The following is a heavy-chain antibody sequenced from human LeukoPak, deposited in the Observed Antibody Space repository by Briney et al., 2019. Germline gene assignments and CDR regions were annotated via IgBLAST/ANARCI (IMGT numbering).Heavy chain of an antibody. CDR2: IRYDGSNK. D-gene: IGHD3-3*01. Sequence: GRSLRLSCAASGFTFSSYAMHWVRQAPGKGLEWVSFIRYDGSNKYYADSVKGRFTISRDNSKNTLYLQMNSLRAEDTAVYYCAKDYEDWSGYYMPLDYWGQGTLVTVSS. CDR1: GFTFSSYA. V-gene: IGHV3-30*02. CDR3: AKDYEDWSGYYMPLDY. J-gene: IGHJ4*02.